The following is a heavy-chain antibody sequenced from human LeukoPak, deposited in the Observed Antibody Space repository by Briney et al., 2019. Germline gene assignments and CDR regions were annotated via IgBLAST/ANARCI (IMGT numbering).Heavy chain of an antibody. V-gene: IGHV3-33*01. D-gene: IGHD4-17*01. CDR1: GFTFSSYG. J-gene: IGHJ2*01. Sequence: PGRSLRISCAASGFTFSSYGMHWVRQAPGKGLEGVAVIWYDGSNKYYADSVKGRFTISRDNSKNTLYLQMNSLRAEDTAVYYCATDRMTTMTTAPYWYFDLWGRGTLVTVSS. CDR2: IWYDGSNK. CDR3: ATDRMTTMTTAPYWYFDL.